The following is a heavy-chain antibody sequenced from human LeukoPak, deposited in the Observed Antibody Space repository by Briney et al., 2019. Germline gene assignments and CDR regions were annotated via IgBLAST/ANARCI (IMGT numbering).Heavy chain of an antibody. CDR1: GGSISSSSYY. D-gene: IGHD3-22*01. Sequence: SETLSLTCTVSGGSISSSSYYWGWIRQPPGKGLEWIGSIYYSGSTYYNPSLKSRVTISVDTSKNQVSLKLSSVTAADTAVYYCARDRIRGHDSSGYYYVGIKYYFDYWGQGTLVTVSS. CDR3: ARDRIRGHDSSGYYYVGIKYYFDY. J-gene: IGHJ4*02. V-gene: IGHV4-39*07. CDR2: IYYSGST.